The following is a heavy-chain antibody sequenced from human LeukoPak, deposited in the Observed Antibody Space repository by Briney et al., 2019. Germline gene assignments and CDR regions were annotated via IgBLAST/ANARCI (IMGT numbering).Heavy chain of an antibody. J-gene: IGHJ3*02. V-gene: IGHV3-30*03. CDR3: ARAVYFNDAFDI. D-gene: IGHD3-10*01. Sequence: GGSLRLSCAASGFTFSSYGMHWVRQAPGKGLEWVAVISYDGSNKYYADSVKGRFTISRDNSKNTLYLQMNSLRAEDTAVYYCARAVYFNDAFDIWGQGTMVTVSS. CDR2: ISYDGSNK. CDR1: GFTFSSYG.